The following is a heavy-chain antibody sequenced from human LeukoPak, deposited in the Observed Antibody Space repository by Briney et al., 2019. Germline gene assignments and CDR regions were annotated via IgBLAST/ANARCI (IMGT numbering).Heavy chain of an antibody. CDR1: GGSISYYY. V-gene: IGHV4-59*01. Sequence: PSETLSLTCTVSGGSISYYYWSWIRQSPGKGLEWIGYIYYSGTTNYNASLKSRVTISVDTSKNQFALQLRSVTAADTAVYYCAREDPQTTVPEGVDVWGQGTTVTVSS. CDR3: AREDPQTTVPEGVDV. D-gene: IGHD4-17*01. J-gene: IGHJ6*02. CDR2: IYYSGTT.